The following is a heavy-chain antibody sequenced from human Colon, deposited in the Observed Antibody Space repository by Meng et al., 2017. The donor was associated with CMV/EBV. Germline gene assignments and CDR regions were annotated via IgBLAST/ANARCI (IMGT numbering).Heavy chain of an antibody. D-gene: IGHD2-15*01. J-gene: IGHJ6*02. CDR1: SFRGYY. V-gene: IGHV4-34*01. CDR2: INHSGST. Sequence: SFRGYYWSWSRQPPGQGLEWIGEINHSGSTNYNPSLKSRVTISVDTSKNQFSLTLSSVTAADTAVYYCARGRIVALFSYYYYGMDVWGQGTTVTVSS. CDR3: ARGRIVALFSYYYYGMDV.